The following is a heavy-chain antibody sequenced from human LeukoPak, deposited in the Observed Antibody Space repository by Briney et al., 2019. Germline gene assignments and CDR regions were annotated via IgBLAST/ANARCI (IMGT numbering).Heavy chain of an antibody. J-gene: IGHJ6*02. CDR1: AFTLDNYG. Sequence: GGSLRLSCTASAFTLDNYGMHWVRQAPGKGLEWVAVISYDGSKKYYADSVKGRFTISRDNSKNTLYLQMNSLRTEDTAVYYCAKERPVFGVVYRMDVWGQGTTVTVSS. V-gene: IGHV3-30*18. CDR2: ISYDGSKK. CDR3: AKERPVFGVVYRMDV. D-gene: IGHD3-3*01.